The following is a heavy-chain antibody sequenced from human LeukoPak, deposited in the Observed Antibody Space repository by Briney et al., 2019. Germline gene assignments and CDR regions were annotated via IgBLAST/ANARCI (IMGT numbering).Heavy chain of an antibody. CDR1: GGTFSSYA. CDR2: IIPIFGTA. J-gene: IGHJ4*02. Sequence: SVKVSCKASGGTFSSYAISWVRQAPGQGLEWMGGIIPIFGTANYAQKFQGRVTITADESTSTAYMELSSLRSEDTAVYYCARDEYYDFWSGYYPQYYFDYWGQGTLVTVSS. V-gene: IGHV1-69*01. D-gene: IGHD3-3*01. CDR3: ARDEYYDFWSGYYPQYYFDY.